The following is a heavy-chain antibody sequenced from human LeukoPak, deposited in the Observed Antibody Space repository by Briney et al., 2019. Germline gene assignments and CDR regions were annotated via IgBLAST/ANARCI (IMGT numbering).Heavy chain of an antibody. J-gene: IGHJ4*02. CDR3: AKVTRSYDPLGHPVDY. Sequence: PGGSLRLSCAASGFTFRSYGMNWVRQAPGKGLEWVSAISGSGDTTYYADSVKGRFTISRDNSKNTLYVQMNSLRAEDTAVYYCAKVTRSYDPLGHPVDYWGQGTLVTVSS. CDR2: ISGSGDTT. V-gene: IGHV3-23*01. D-gene: IGHD3-16*01. CDR1: GFTFRSYG.